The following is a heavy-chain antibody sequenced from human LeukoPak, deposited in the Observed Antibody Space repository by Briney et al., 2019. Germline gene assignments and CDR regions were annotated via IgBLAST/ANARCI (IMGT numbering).Heavy chain of an antibody. CDR2: ISSSSSYI. D-gene: IGHD3-22*01. Sequence: GGSLRLSCAASGLTFSYYSMNWVRQAPGKGLEWVSSISSSSSYIYFADSVKGRFTISRDNAKNTLYLQMNSLRAEDTAVYYCAKLVTMIVAPSDGMSEGGAFDIWGQGTMVTVSS. CDR3: AKLVTMIVAPSDGMSEGGAFDI. J-gene: IGHJ3*02. V-gene: IGHV3-21*04. CDR1: GLTFSYYS.